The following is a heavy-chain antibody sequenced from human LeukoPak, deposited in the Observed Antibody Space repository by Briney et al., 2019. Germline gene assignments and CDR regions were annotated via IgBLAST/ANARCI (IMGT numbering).Heavy chain of an antibody. CDR2: IYHSGST. V-gene: IGHV4-30-2*01. CDR1: GGSISSGGYS. CDR3: ASGDSSGYFDY. Sequence: PSQTLSLTCAVSGGSISSGGYSWSWIRQPPGKGLEWIGYIYHSGSTYYNPSLKSRVTISVDRSKNQFSLKLSSVTAADTAVYYCASGDSSGYFDYWGQGTLVTVSS. D-gene: IGHD3-22*01. J-gene: IGHJ4*02.